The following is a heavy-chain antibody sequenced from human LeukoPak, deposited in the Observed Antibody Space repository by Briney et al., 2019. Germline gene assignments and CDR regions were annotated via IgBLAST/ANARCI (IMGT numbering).Heavy chain of an antibody. CDR2: IIPILGIA. Sequence: APVKVSCKASGGTFSSYAISWVRQAPGQGLEWMGRIIPILGIANYAQKFQGRVTITADKSTSTAYMELSSLRSEDTAVYYCAPQGVGGYYFDYWGQGTLVTVSS. V-gene: IGHV1-69*04. CDR3: APQGVGGYYFDY. D-gene: IGHD1-26*01. J-gene: IGHJ4*02. CDR1: GGTFSSYA.